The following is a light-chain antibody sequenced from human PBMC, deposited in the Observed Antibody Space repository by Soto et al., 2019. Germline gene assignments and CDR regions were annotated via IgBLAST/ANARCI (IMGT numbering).Light chain of an antibody. CDR1: QSLLHSNGYNY. CDR3: MQALQTPPT. J-gene: IGKJ1*01. V-gene: IGKV2-28*01. CDR2: LSS. Sequence: EIVMTQSPLSLPVTPGEPASISCRSSQSLLHSNGYNYLDWYLQKPGQSPQVLIYLSSKRASGVPDRFSGSGSGTDFTLNISRVEAEDVGSYYCMQALQTPPTFGQGTKVEVK.